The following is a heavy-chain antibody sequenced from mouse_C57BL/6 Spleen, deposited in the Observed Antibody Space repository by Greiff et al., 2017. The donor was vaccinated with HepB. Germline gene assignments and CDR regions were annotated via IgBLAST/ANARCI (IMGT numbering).Heavy chain of an antibody. CDR2: ISGGGGNT. CDR3: ARQLYYYAMDY. J-gene: IGHJ4*01. V-gene: IGHV5-9*01. Sequence: VQLKESGGGLVKPGGSLKLSCAASGFTFSSYTMSWVRQTPENRLEWVATISGGGGNTYYPDSVKGRFTISRDNAKNTLYLQMSSLRSEDTALYYCARQLYYYAMDYWGQGTSVTVSS. CDR1: GFTFSSYT.